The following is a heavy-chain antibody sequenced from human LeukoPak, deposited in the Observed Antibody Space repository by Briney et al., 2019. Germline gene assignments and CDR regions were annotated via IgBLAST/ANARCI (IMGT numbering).Heavy chain of an antibody. CDR1: GYTFTSYG. Sequence: ASVKVSCKASGYTFTSYGISWVRQSTGQGLEWLGWVNPNSGTAGYAQKFQGRVAMTRDSSISTAYLELNSLRSEDTAVYFCATTRRLPLLGFDSWGQGTLVTVSS. CDR3: ATTRRLPLLGFDS. D-gene: IGHD2-15*01. V-gene: IGHV1-8*02. J-gene: IGHJ5*01. CDR2: VNPNSGTA.